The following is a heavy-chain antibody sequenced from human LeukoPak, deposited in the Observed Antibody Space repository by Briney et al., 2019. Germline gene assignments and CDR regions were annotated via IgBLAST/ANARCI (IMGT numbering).Heavy chain of an antibody. Sequence: GGSLRLSCSASGFIFSSYWMSWVRQAPGKRPQWVANIKQDGSETYYVDSVKGRFTISRDNAKNSLYLQMNSLRAEDTAVYYCARDFSYERFDYWGQGALVIVSS. CDR2: IKQDGSET. V-gene: IGHV3-7*03. CDR3: ARDFSYERFDY. D-gene: IGHD3-3*01. CDR1: GFIFSSYW. J-gene: IGHJ4*02.